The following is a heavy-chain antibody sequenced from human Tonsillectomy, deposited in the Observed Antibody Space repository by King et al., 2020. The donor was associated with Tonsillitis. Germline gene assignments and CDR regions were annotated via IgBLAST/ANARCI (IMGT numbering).Heavy chain of an antibody. CDR3: ARARVVTRNWFDP. CDR2: ISSSSSTI. J-gene: IGHJ5*02. Sequence: VQLVESGGGLVQPGGSLRLSCAASGFTFSSYSMNWVRQAPGKGLEWVSYISSSSSTIYYADSVKGRFTISRDNAKNSLYLQMNSLRAEDTAVYYWARARVVTRNWFDPWGQGTLVTVSS. V-gene: IGHV3-48*01. CDR1: GFTFSSYS. D-gene: IGHD2-21*02.